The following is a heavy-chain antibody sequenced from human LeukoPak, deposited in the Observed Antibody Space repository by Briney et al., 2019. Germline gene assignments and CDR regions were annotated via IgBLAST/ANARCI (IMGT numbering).Heavy chain of an antibody. D-gene: IGHD2-8*02. CDR3: ATYTQHFGAPGGADY. J-gene: IGHJ4*02. V-gene: IGHV3-7*01. CDR1: RFTFSDYW. Sequence: PGGSLRLSCAVSRFTFSDYWMRWVRQAPGKGLEWVAAINKDESEQRYVDSVKGRFTISRDNARNSVYLQMTSLGAEDTAVYYCATYTQHFGAPGGADYWGLGTLVTVSS. CDR2: INKDESEQ.